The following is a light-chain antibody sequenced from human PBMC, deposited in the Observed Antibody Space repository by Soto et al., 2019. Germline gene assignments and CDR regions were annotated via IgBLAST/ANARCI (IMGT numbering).Light chain of an antibody. V-gene: IGKV3-20*01. J-gene: IGKJ1*01. CDR2: GAS. Sequence: EIVLTQSPGTLSLSPGERATLSCRASQSVSNNYVAWYQQKLGQAPRLLIYGASSRATGIPDRFSGSGSGTDFPLTISRLEPEDFAMYYCQQYGNSPRTFGQGTKVEIK. CDR3: QQYGNSPRT. CDR1: QSVSNNY.